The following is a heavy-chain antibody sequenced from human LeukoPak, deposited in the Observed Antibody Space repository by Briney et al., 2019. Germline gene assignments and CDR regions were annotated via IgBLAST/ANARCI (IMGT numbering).Heavy chain of an antibody. CDR1: GGSISSYY. D-gene: IGHD2-2*01. J-gene: IGHJ3*02. V-gene: IGHV4-34*01. Sequence: PSETLSLTCTVSGGSISSYYWSWIRQPPGKGLEWIGEINHSGSTNYNPSLKSRVTISVDTSKNQFSLKLSSVTAADTAVYYCARHGVPADAFDIWGQGTMVTVSS. CDR3: ARHGVPADAFDI. CDR2: INHSGST.